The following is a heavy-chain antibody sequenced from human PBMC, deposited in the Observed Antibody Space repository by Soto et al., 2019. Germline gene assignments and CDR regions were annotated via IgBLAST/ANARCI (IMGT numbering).Heavy chain of an antibody. J-gene: IGHJ3*02. CDR1: GFTFSTYS. D-gene: IGHD3-3*01. V-gene: IGHV3-48*02. CDR2: ISSGSSTM. CDR3: ERDFLRGGNDAFDI. Sequence: GGSLRLSCAASGFTFSTYSINWVRQAPGKGLEWVSYISSGSSTMHYADSVKGRFTISRDNAKNSLYLQMNSLRDEDTPVYYCERDFLRGGNDAFDIRGQGTMVTVSS.